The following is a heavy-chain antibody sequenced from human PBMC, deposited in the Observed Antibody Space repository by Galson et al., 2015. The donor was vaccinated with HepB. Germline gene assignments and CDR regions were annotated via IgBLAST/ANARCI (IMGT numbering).Heavy chain of an antibody. CDR3: ARARPVQYPDC. V-gene: IGHV3-23*01. J-gene: IGHJ3*01. D-gene: IGHD3-9*01. CDR1: GFTFSSYA. CDR2: FSGITADT. Sequence: SLRLSCAASGFTFSSYAMSWVRQAPGKGLEWVSSFSGITADTSYADSVRGRFTISSDNSKNTLYLQLNSLRAEDTAVYYCARARPVQYPDCWGQGAMVTVSS.